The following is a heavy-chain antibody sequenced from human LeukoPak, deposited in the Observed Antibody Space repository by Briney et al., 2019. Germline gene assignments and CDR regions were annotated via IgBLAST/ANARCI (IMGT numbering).Heavy chain of an antibody. CDR2: ISAYNGNT. V-gene: IGHV1-18*01. J-gene: IGHJ4*02. D-gene: IGHD5-24*01. CDR1: GYTFTSYG. Sequence: ASVKVSCKASGYTFTSYGISWVRQAPGQGLEWMGWISAYNGNTNYAQKLQGRVTMTTDTSTGTAYMELRSLRSDDTAVYYCARGPGREMATINILPFDYWGQGTLVTVSS. CDR3: ARGPGREMATINILPFDY.